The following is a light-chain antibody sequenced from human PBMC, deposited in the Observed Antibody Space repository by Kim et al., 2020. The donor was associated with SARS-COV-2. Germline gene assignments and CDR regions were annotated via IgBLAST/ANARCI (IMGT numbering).Light chain of an antibody. V-gene: IGKV3-20*01. CDR1: ESVSSRC. Sequence: PAEGASLSCRASESVSSRCLAWYQQKLGQAPRLLIYGASTRATGIPDRFSGRGSGTDFTLTISRLEPEDFAVYFCHQYGASPITFGGGTKVDIK. CDR2: GAS. J-gene: IGKJ4*01. CDR3: HQYGASPIT.